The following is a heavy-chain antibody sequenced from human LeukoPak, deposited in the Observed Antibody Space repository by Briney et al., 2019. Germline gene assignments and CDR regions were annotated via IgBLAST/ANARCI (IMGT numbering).Heavy chain of an antibody. V-gene: IGHV1-8*01. D-gene: IGHD2-15*01. Sequence: ASVKVSCKASGYTFTSYDINWVRQATGQGLEWMGWMNPNSGNTGYAQKFQGRVTMTRNTSISTAYMELSSLRSEDTAVYYCARAYCSGGSCTYDYWGQGTLVTVSS. J-gene: IGHJ4*02. CDR2: MNPNSGNT. CDR1: GYTFTSYD. CDR3: ARAYCSGGSCTYDY.